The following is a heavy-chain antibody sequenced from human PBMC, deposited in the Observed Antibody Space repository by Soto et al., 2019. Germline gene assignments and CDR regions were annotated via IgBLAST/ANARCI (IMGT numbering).Heavy chain of an antibody. CDR3: ARDSAAAGDNFRITGKIAH. J-gene: IGHJ4*02. Sequence: ASVKVSCKASGYTLINYYMHWVRQAPGQGLEWMGIINPSGGSTSHAQKFQGRVTITSNTSTSTVYMELSSLRSGDTAVYYCARDSAAAGDNFRITGKIAHWGLGTLVTVSS. CDR1: GYTLINYY. V-gene: IGHV1-46*01. CDR2: INPSGGST. D-gene: IGHD1-20*01.